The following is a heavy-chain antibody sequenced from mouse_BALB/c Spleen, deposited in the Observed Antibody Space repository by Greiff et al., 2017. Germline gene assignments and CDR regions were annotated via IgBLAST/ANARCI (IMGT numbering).Heavy chain of an antibody. CDR3: AREEALLRPLFAY. Sequence: QVQLQQPGAELVMPGASVKMSCKASGYTFTDYWMHWVKQRPGQGLEWIGAIDTSDSYTSYNQKFKGKATLTVDESSSTAYMQLSSLTSEDSAVYYCAREEALLRPLFAYWGQGTLVTVSA. V-gene: IGHV1-69*01. J-gene: IGHJ3*01. CDR2: IDTSDSYT. D-gene: IGHD1-2*01. CDR1: GYTFTDYW.